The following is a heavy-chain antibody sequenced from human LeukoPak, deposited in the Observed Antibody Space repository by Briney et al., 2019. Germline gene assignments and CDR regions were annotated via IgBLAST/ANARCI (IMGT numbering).Heavy chain of an antibody. D-gene: IGHD6-25*01. J-gene: IGHJ6*03. CDR2: ISSDGSEK. CDR1: GFTFSSYP. CDR3: ARQGGSVRYHYNYMDL. Sequence: GGSLRLSCAAPGFTFSSYPLPWVPQAPGKGLEWVALISSDGSEKYYGESVKGRITISRDISQNTLFLQMNRLRPEDTAVYFCARQGGSVRYHYNYMDLWGRGTTVVVSS. V-gene: IGHV3-30*04.